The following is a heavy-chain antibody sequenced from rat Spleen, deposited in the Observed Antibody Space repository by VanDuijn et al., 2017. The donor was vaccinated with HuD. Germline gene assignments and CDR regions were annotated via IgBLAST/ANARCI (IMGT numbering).Heavy chain of an antibody. V-gene: IGHV5S23*01. CDR1: GFTFSDYT. CDR3: TRGTYFRH. Sequence: EVQLVESGGGLVQPGRSLKLSCAASGFTFSDYTMAWVRQAPKKGLEWVAAISPSGGRTYYRGSVKGRFTISRDNAKSTLYLQMNNLRSEDTATYYCTRGTYFRHWGQGVMVTVSS. CDR2: ISPSGGRT. D-gene: IGHD4-6*01. J-gene: IGHJ2*01.